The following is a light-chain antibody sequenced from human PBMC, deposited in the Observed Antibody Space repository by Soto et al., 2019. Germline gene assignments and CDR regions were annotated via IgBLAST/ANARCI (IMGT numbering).Light chain of an antibody. CDR1: SSNIGNNY. CDR3: GTWDFSLSGGV. CDR2: DND. Sequence: QSVLTQPPSVSAAPGQKVTIFCSGSSSNIGNNYVNWYQQLPGTAPKLLIYDNDKRPSGIPDRFSGSKSGTSATLGITGLQTGDEADYYCGTWDFSLSGGVFGGGTKLTVL. V-gene: IGLV1-51*01. J-gene: IGLJ3*02.